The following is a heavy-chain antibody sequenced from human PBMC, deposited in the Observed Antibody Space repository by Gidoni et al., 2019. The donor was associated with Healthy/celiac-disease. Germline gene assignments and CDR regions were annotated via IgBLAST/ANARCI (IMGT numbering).Heavy chain of an antibody. D-gene: IGHD6-13*01. V-gene: IGHV3-7*04. CDR2: IKQDGSEN. Sequence: EVQLVESGGGLVQPGGPLCLPRAASGFTFSSYWMSWVCQAPGKGLEWVANIKQDGSENYYVDSVKGRFTISRDNAKNALYLQMNSLRADDTAVYYCARERYSSSWPFDYWGQGTLVTVSS. J-gene: IGHJ4*02. CDR3: ARERYSSSWPFDY. CDR1: GFTFSSYW.